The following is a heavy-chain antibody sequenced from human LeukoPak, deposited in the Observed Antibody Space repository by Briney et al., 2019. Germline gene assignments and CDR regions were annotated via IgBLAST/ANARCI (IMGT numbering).Heavy chain of an antibody. Sequence: SETLSLTCTVSGGSISSYYWSWIRQPPGKGLEWIGYIYYSGITNDNPSLKSRVTISVDATKNQFSLKLSSVTAADTAVYYCARDSLHCSSTSCYHYYYMDVWGKGTTVTVSS. CDR3: ARDSLHCSSTSCYHYYYMDV. D-gene: IGHD2-2*01. CDR2: IYYSGIT. J-gene: IGHJ6*03. CDR1: GGSISSYY. V-gene: IGHV4-59*01.